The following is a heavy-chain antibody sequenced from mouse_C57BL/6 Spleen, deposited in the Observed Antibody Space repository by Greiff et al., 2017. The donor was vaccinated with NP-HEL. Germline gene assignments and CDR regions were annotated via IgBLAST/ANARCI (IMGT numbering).Heavy chain of an antibody. CDR2: IWSGGST. CDR3: ARNEDGSSYRNYAMDY. V-gene: IGHV2-2*01. J-gene: IGHJ4*01. D-gene: IGHD1-1*01. Sequence: QVQLQQSGPGLVQPSQSLSITCTVSGFSLTSYGVHWVRQSPGKGLEWLGVIWSGGSTDYNAAFISRLSISKDNSKSQVFFKMNSLQADDTAIYYCARNEDGSSYRNYAMDYWGQGTSVTVSS. CDR1: GFSLTSYG.